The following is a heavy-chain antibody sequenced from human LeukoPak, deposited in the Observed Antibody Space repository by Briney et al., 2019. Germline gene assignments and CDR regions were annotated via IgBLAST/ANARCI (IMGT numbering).Heavy chain of an antibody. V-gene: IGHV4-34*01. J-gene: IGHJ4*02. CDR2: INHSGST. CDR1: GGSFSGYY. CDR3: ARPYGDYSDY. Sequence: SETLSLTCAVYGGSFSGYYWSWIRQPPGKGLEWIGEINHSGSTNYNPSLKSRVTISVDTPKNQFSLKLSSVTAADTAVYYCARPYGDYSDYWGQGTLVTVSS. D-gene: IGHD4-17*01.